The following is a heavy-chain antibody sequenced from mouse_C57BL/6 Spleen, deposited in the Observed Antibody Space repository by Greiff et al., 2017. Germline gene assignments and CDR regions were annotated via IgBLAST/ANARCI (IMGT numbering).Heavy chain of an antibody. J-gene: IGHJ2*01. Sequence: VKLQQPGAELVKPGASVKLSCKASGYTFTSYWMQWVKQRPGQGLEWIGEIDPSDSYTNYNQKFKGKATLTVDTSSSTAYMQLSSLTSEDSAVYYCASGYGYWGQGTTLTVSS. D-gene: IGHD2-2*01. CDR1: GYTFTSYW. CDR2: IDPSDSYT. V-gene: IGHV1-50*01. CDR3: ASGYGY.